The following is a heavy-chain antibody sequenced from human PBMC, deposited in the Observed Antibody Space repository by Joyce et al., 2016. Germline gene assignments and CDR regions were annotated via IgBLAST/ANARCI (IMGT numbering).Heavy chain of an antibody. Sequence: QVQLQESGPGLVKPSQTLSLTCTVSGGSISSGDYYWSWLRQPPGKGLEWIGHIYHSGSTYYNPSLKSPVTISVDTSKNQFSLKLSSATAADTAMYYCAREYDYGDSLLGYWGQGTLVTVSS. CDR1: GGSISSGDYY. CDR3: AREYDYGDSLLGY. V-gene: IGHV4-30-4*01. CDR2: IYHSGST. D-gene: IGHD4-17*01. J-gene: IGHJ4*02.